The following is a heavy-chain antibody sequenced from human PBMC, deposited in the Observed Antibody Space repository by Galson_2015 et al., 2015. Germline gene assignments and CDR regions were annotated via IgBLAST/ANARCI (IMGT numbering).Heavy chain of an antibody. V-gene: IGHV1-69*06. CDR1: EAAFNMFS. CDR3: AGASKDCTKPSCLFNY. D-gene: IGHD2-8*01. CDR2: STPLFDTP. Sequence: SVKDSCKASEAAFNMFSVSWQRQGPGRGLQWMGGSTPLFDTPNYEQKYQDRVTITAEKSTNTAYMELRSLRCEDTALYYCAGASKDCTKPSCLFNYWGQGTLVTVSS. J-gene: IGHJ4*02.